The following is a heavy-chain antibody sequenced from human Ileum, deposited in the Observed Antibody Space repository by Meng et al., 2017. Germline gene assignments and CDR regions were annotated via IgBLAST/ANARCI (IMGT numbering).Heavy chain of an antibody. J-gene: IGHJ5*02. V-gene: IGHV4-4*02. Sequence: GSLRLSCAVSGGSITSNNWWSWVRQSPGKGLEWIGEVYQSGSTNYNPSLKSRVTISVDKSKNQFSLKLYSVTAADTAVYYCARWFYYGSGSHLGPWGQGTLVTVSS. CDR3: ARWFYYGSGSHLGP. CDR2: VYQSGST. D-gene: IGHD3-10*01. CDR1: GGSITSNNW.